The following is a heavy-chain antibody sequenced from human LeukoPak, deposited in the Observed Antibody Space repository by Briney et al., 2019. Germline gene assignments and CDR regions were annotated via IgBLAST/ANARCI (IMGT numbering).Heavy chain of an antibody. D-gene: IGHD1-26*01. CDR2: ISYDGSNK. CDR3: AKVGSGSYDY. CDR1: GFSFSKKS. V-gene: IGHV3-30*04. Sequence: GGSLRLSCAVSGFSFSKKSINWVREAPGKGLEGGAVISYDGSNKYYADSVKGRFTISRDNSKNTLYLQMNSLRAEDTAVYYCAKVGSGSYDYWGQGTLVTVSS. J-gene: IGHJ4*02.